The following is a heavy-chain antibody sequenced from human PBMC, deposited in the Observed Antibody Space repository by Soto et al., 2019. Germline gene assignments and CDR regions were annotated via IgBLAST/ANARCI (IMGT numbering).Heavy chain of an antibody. D-gene: IGHD5-12*01. CDR1: GGSFSGYY. V-gene: IGHV4-34*01. Sequence: PSETLSLTCAVYGGSFSGYYWSWIRQPPGKGLEWIGEINHSGSTNYNPSLKSRVTISVDTSKNQFSLKLSSVTAADTAVYYCARGHRGDGYRFDYWGQGILVTVSS. CDR3: ARGHRGDGYRFDY. CDR2: INHSGST. J-gene: IGHJ4*02.